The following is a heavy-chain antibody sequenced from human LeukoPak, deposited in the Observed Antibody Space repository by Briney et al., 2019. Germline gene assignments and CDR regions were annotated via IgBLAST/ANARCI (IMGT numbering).Heavy chain of an antibody. CDR3: TTGMYSSGWL. D-gene: IGHD6-19*01. Sequence: GGSLRLSCAASGFTFSNAWMSWIRQAPGKGLEWIGRIKSKTDGGTADYAAPVKGRFSISRDDSKNTLHLQMNSLKTEDTAVYYCTTGMYSSGWLWGQGTLVTASS. J-gene: IGHJ4*02. CDR2: IKSKTDGGTA. CDR1: GFTFSNAW. V-gene: IGHV3-15*01.